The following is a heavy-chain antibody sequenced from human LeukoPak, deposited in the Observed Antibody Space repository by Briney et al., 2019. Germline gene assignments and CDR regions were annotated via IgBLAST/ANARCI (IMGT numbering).Heavy chain of an antibody. J-gene: IGHJ4*02. Sequence: GGSLRLSCAASGFTFSSYAMSWVRQAPGKGLEWVSAISGSGGSTYYADSVKGRFTISRDNSKNTLYLQMNSLRAEDTAVYYCARDRGDFWSRYYTLDYWGQGTLVTVSS. CDR3: ARDRGDFWSRYYTLDY. CDR2: ISGSGGST. D-gene: IGHD3-3*01. CDR1: GFTFSSYA. V-gene: IGHV3-23*01.